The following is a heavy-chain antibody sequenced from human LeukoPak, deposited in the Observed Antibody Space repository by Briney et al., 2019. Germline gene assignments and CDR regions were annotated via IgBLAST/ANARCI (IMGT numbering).Heavy chain of an antibody. CDR3: ARDSSGYQ. CDR1: GFTFRTYW. D-gene: IGHD3-22*01. CDR2: IKEDGSEK. Sequence: GGPLRLSCAAPGFTFRTYWMSWVRKAPGKGLEWVANIKEDGSEKYYGDSVKGRFTISRDNAKNSLYLQMNSLRAEDTAVYYCARDSSGYQWGQGTLVTVSS. J-gene: IGHJ4*02. V-gene: IGHV3-7*01.